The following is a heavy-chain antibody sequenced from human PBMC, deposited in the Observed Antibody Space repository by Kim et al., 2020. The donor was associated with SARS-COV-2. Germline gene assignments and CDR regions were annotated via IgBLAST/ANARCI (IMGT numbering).Heavy chain of an antibody. CDR3: ARDLYDSSGYYFDYFDY. D-gene: IGHD3-22*01. J-gene: IGHJ4*02. CDR2: INAGIGNT. V-gene: IGHV1-3*01. Sequence: ASVKVSCKASGYTFTSYAMHWVRQAPGQRLEWMGWINAGIGNTKYSQKFQGRVTITRDTSASTAYMELSSLRSEDTAVYYCARDLYDSSGYYFDYFDYWGQGTLVTVSS. CDR1: GYTFTSYA.